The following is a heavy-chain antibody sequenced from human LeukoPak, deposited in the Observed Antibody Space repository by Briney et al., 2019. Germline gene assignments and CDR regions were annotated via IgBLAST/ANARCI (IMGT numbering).Heavy chain of an antibody. J-gene: IGHJ6*03. D-gene: IGHD2-15*01. V-gene: IGHV3-21*04. CDR3: ARASYCSGGSCYSAGAGEYYYYMDV. CDR2: ISSSSSYI. CDR1: GFTFNTYS. Sequence: PGGSLRLSCAASGFTFNTYSMNWVRQAPGKGLEWVSSISSSSSYIYYADSVKGRFTISRDNAKNSMYLQMNSLRAEDTALYYCARASYCSGGSCYSAGAGEYYYYMDVWGKGTTVTVSS.